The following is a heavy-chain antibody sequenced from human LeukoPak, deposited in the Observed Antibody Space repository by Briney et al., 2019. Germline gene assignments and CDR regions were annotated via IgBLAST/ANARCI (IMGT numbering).Heavy chain of an antibody. D-gene: IGHD1-26*01. CDR2: IKQDGSEK. V-gene: IGHV3-7*01. J-gene: IGHJ4*02. CDR3: AREEWELLPIDY. CDR1: GFIFSDYW. Sequence: GGSLRLSCSASGFIFSDYWMSWARQAPGKGLEWVANIKQDGSEKYYVDSVKGRFTISRDNAKNSLNLQMNSLRDEDTAVYYCAREEWELLPIDYWGQGTLVTVSS.